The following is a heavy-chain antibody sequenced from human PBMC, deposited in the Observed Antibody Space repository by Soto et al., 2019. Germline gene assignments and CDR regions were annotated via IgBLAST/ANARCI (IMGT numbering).Heavy chain of an antibody. Sequence: QVQLVESGGGVVQPGRSLRLSCAASGFTFSSYGMHWVRQAPGKGLEWVAVIWYDGSNKYYADSVKGRFTISRDNSKNTLYLQMNSLRAEDTAVYYCARDRHLAGYYFDYWGQGTLVTVSS. D-gene: IGHD2-2*01. CDR2: IWYDGSNK. J-gene: IGHJ4*02. CDR1: GFTFSSYG. V-gene: IGHV3-33*01. CDR3: ARDRHLAGYYFDY.